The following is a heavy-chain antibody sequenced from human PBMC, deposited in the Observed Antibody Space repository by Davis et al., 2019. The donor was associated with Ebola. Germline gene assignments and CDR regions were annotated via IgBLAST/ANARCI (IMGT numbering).Heavy chain of an antibody. CDR1: GGSISGDY. J-gene: IGHJ4*02. V-gene: IGHV4-59*08. CDR2: IYYSGST. D-gene: IGHD4-11*01. CDR3: ARLDDYSFYFDY. Sequence: MPSETLSLTCTVSGGSISGDYWSWIRQPPGKGLEWIGYIYYSGSTNYNPSLKSRVTISVDTSKNQFSLKLSSVTAADTAVYYCARLDDYSFYFDYWGQGTLVTVSS.